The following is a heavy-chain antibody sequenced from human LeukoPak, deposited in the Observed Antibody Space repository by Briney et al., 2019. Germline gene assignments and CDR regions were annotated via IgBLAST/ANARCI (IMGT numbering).Heavy chain of an antibody. Sequence: ASVKVSCKASGYTFTSYGISWVRQAPGQGLEWMGWISAYNGNTNYAQKLQGRVTMTTDTSTSTAYMELRSLRSDDTAVYYCARVQGIVVAPAASPDFDYWGQGTLVTVSS. J-gene: IGHJ4*02. V-gene: IGHV1-18*01. CDR3: ARVQGIVVAPAASPDFDY. CDR1: GYTFTSYG. D-gene: IGHD2-2*01. CDR2: ISAYNGNT.